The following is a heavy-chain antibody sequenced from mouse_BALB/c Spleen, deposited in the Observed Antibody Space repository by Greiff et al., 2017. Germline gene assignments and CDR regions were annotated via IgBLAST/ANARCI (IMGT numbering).Heavy chain of an antibody. CDR3: ARGGSGYGAMDY. CDR1: GYSITSDYA. V-gene: IGHV3-2*02. CDR2: ISYSGST. J-gene: IGHJ4*01. Sequence: EVKLQESGPGLVKPSPSLSLTCTVTGYSITSDYAWNWIRQFPGNKLEWMGYISYSGSTSYNPSLKSRISITRDTSKNQFFLQLNSVTTEDTATYYCARGGSGYGAMDYWGQGTSVTVSS. D-gene: IGHD3-1*01.